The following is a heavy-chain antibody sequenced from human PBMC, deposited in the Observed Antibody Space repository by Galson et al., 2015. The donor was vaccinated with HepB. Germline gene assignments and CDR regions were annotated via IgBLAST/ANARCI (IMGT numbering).Heavy chain of an antibody. CDR1: GFTFSNYW. CDR3: ARVSGYDFRSAYYSDYYYYGMDV. Sequence: SLRLSCAASGFTFSNYWMHWFRQAPGKGLVWVSRINTDGSRISHADTVKGRFTISRDNAKNTLYLQMNSLRVEDTGVYYCARVSGYDFRSAYYSDYYYYGMDVWGQGTTVIVSS. V-gene: IGHV3-74*01. J-gene: IGHJ6*02. D-gene: IGHD3-3*01. CDR2: INTDGSRI.